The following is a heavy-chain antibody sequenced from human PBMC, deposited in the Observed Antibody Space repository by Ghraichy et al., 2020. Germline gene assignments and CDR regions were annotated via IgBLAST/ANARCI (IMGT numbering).Heavy chain of an antibody. CDR3: ARVFPDADMLATTFDY. CDR1: GGSISSYY. D-gene: IGHD5-12*01. CDR2: IYYSGST. J-gene: IGHJ4*02. V-gene: IGHV4-59*01. Sequence: SETLSLTCTVSGGSISSYYWSWIRRPPGKGLEWIGYIYYSGSTNYNPSLKSRVTISVDTSKSQFSLRLSSLTAADTAVYYCARVFPDADMLATTFDYWGQGTLLTVSS.